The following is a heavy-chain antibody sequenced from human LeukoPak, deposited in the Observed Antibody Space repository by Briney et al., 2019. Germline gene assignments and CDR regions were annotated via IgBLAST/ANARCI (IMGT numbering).Heavy chain of an antibody. Sequence: GGSLRLSCAASDFTFSIYGMHWVRQAPGKGLEWVSGINWNGGSTGYADSVKGRFTISRDNAKNSLYLQMNSLRAEDTALYYCARDLWKGIAVAAYYFDYWGQGTLVTVSS. V-gene: IGHV3-20*04. D-gene: IGHD6-19*01. J-gene: IGHJ4*02. CDR1: DFTFSIYG. CDR3: ARDLWKGIAVAAYYFDY. CDR2: INWNGGST.